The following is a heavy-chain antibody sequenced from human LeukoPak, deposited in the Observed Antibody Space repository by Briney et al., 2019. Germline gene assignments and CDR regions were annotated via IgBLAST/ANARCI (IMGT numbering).Heavy chain of an antibody. CDR3: ARDISYDSSGSILDY. CDR2: ISSRGNYR. Sequence: PGGSLRLSCAASGFSFSSYSIKWVRQAPGKGLEWVASISSRGNYRYYADSVKGRFTISRDNAKNSLYLQMNSLRAEDTAVCYCARDISYDSSGSILDYWGQGTRVTVSS. J-gene: IGHJ4*02. D-gene: IGHD3-22*01. V-gene: IGHV3-21*01. CDR1: GFSFSSYS.